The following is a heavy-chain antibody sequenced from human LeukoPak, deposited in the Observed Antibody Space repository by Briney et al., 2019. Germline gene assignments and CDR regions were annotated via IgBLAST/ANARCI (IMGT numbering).Heavy chain of an antibody. CDR3: ARSEWEQGYGFDI. Sequence: GGSLRLSCAASGFTFSSCAMNWVRQAPGKGLEWVAVISYDGSNKYYADSVKGRFTISRDNSKNTLYLQMYSLRPEDTAVYYCARSEWEQGYGFDIWGQGTMVTVSS. CDR2: ISYDGSNK. D-gene: IGHD1-26*01. J-gene: IGHJ3*02. V-gene: IGHV3-30*03. CDR1: GFTFSSCA.